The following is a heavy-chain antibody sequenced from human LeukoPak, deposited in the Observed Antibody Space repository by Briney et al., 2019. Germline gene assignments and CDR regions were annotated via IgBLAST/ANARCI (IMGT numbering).Heavy chain of an antibody. CDR1: GFMFSSYG. CDR3: ARELGGYDAY. V-gene: IGHV3-30*19. J-gene: IGHJ4*02. D-gene: IGHD5-12*01. Sequence: PGGSLRLSCAASGFMFSSYGMHWVRQAPGKGLEWVAVISYDGSNKYYADSVKGRFTISRDNSKNTLYLQMNSLRAEDTAVYYCARELGGYDAYWGQGTLVTVSS. CDR2: ISYDGSNK.